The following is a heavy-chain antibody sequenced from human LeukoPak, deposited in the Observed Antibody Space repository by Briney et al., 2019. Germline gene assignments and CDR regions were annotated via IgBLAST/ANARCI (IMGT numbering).Heavy chain of an antibody. V-gene: IGHV4-61*01. CDR3: ARDHWHYYDSSGYYPSYWYFDL. J-gene: IGHJ2*01. D-gene: IGHD3-22*01. Sequence: SETLSLTCTVSGGSISSSSYYWGWIRQPPGKGLEWIGYIYYSGSTNYNPSLKSRVTISVDTSKNQFSLKLSSVTAADTAVYYCARDHWHYYDSSGYYPSYWYFDLWGRGTLVTVSS. CDR2: IYYSGST. CDR1: GGSISSSSYY.